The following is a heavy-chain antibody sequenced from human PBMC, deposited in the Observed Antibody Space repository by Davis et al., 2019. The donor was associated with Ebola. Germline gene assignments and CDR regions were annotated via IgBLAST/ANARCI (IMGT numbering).Heavy chain of an antibody. CDR2: IRYDGSNK. Sequence: GGSLRLSCEAPGFNFRTFGMHWVRQAPGKGLEWVTFIRYDGSNKFYADSVKGRFTISRDNSKNTLFLQMNSLKPDDTALYYCARGSGWYREYYFDYWGLGTLVTVSS. D-gene: IGHD6-19*01. V-gene: IGHV3-30*02. CDR1: GFNFRTFG. J-gene: IGHJ4*02. CDR3: ARGSGWYREYYFDY.